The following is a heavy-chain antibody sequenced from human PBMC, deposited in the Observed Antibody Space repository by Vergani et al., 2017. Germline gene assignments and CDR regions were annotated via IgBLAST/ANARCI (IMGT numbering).Heavy chain of an antibody. D-gene: IGHD2-15*01. CDR1: GFSFSSHS. Sequence: EVQLVESGGGLVKPGGSLRLSCAASGFSFSSHSMNWVRRAPGKGLEWVASISGSSSYVFYRDSVEGRFTITRDNAKKSVYLQMNSLRAEDTVMYFCARGLWDCSHIRCSPPSYWGQGSKVTVSS. CDR2: ISGSSSYV. J-gene: IGHJ4*02. CDR3: ARGLWDCSHIRCSPPSY. V-gene: IGHV3-21*02.